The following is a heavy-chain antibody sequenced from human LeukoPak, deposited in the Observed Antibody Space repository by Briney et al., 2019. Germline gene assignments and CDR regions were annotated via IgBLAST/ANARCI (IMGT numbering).Heavy chain of an antibody. CDR3: ARDPGGVLRFVEWLPQFDY. J-gene: IGHJ4*02. D-gene: IGHD3-3*01. CDR2: ISAYNGNT. CDR1: GYTFTSYG. V-gene: IGHV1-18*01. Sequence: ASVKVSCKASGYTFTSYGISWVRQAPGQGLEWMGWISAYNGNTNYAQKLQGRVTMTTDTSTSTAYMELRSLRFDDTAVYYCARDPGGVLRFVEWLPQFDYWGQGTLVTVSS.